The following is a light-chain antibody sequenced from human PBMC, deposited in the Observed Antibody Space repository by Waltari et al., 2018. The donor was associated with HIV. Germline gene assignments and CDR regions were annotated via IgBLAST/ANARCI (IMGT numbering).Light chain of an antibody. CDR2: DAS. CDR1: QDISNC. V-gene: IGKV1-33*01. Sequence: DIQMTQSPSSLSASVGDRVTITFQASQDISNCVNWYQQKPGKAPKLLIYDASSLQTGVPSRFSGRGSGTDFTFTITSLQPEDFAIYYCQQYDRLPITFGQGTRLEIK. CDR3: QQYDRLPIT. J-gene: IGKJ5*01.